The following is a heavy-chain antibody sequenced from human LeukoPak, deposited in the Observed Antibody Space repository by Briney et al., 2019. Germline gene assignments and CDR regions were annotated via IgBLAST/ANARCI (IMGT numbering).Heavy chain of an antibody. J-gene: IGHJ5*02. V-gene: IGHV4-39*07. CDR2: IYYSGST. D-gene: IGHD3-3*01. CDR3: ARVTGWRVNWFDP. Sequence: PSETLSLTCTVSGGSISSSSYYWGWICQPPGKGLEWIGSIYYSGSTYYNPSLKSRVTISVDTSKNQFSLKLSSVTAADTAVYYCARVTGWRVNWFDPWGQGTLVTVSS. CDR1: GGSISSSSYY.